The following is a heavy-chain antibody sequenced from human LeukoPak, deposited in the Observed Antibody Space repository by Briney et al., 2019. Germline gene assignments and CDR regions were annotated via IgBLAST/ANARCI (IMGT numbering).Heavy chain of an antibody. CDR1: GFTFSSYV. J-gene: IGHJ3*02. CDR2: ISYDGSNK. V-gene: IGHV3-30*03. Sequence: GRSLGLSCAASGFTFSSYVMHWVRQAPGKGLEWVAVISYDGSNKYYADSVKGRFTISRDNSKNTLYPQMNSLRAEDTAVYYCARGGIVVVPAALDIWGQGIMVTVSS. D-gene: IGHD2-2*01. CDR3: ARGGIVVVPAALDI.